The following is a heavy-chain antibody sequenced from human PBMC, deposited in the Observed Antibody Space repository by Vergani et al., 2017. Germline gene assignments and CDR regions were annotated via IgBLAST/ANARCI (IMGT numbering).Heavy chain of an antibody. D-gene: IGHD1-14*01. CDR1: GFTFSSYA. V-gene: IGHV3-30-3*01. CDR3: ARDRRASRINWFDP. Sequence: QVQLVESGGGVVQPGRSLRLSCAASGFTFSSYAMHWVRQAPGKGLEWVAVISYDGSNKYYADSVKGRFTISRDNSKNTLYLQMNSLRAEDTAVYYCARDRRASRINWFDPWGQGTLVTVSS. J-gene: IGHJ5*02. CDR2: ISYDGSNK.